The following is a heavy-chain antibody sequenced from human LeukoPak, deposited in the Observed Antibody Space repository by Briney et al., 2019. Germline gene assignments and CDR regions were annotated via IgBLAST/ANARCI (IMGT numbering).Heavy chain of an antibody. CDR3: ARNMVRGITPLPHYFDP. V-gene: IGHV5-51*01. D-gene: IGHD3-10*01. CDR2: IYPGDSDA. Sequence: GESLKISCKVSGYSFTSYWIGWVRQMPGKGLEWMGIIYPGDSDARYSPSFQGQVTISADKSINTAFLQWSTLRASDTAIYYCARNMVRGITPLPHYFDPWGQGTLVTVSS. J-gene: IGHJ5*02. CDR1: GYSFTSYW.